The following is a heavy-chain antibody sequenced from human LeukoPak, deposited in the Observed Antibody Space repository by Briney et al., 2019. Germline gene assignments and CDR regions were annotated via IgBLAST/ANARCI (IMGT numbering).Heavy chain of an antibody. V-gene: IGHV3-23*01. CDR1: GFTFDDYG. Sequence: GGSLRLSCAASGFTFDDYGMSWVRQAPGRGLEWVSYISSSSSTIYYADSVKGRFTISRDNSKNTLYLQMNSLRAEDTAVYYCAKMGPETGFDAFDIWGQGTMVTVSS. CDR3: AKMGPETGFDAFDI. J-gene: IGHJ3*02. CDR2: ISSSSSTI. D-gene: IGHD1-1*01.